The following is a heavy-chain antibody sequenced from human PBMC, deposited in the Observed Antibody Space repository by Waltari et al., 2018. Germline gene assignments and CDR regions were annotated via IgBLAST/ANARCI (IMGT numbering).Heavy chain of an antibody. D-gene: IGHD6-19*01. CDR1: GFTFSNYA. CDR3: AREARIAVAGFDY. V-gene: IGHV3-23*01. J-gene: IGHJ4*02. CDR2: INSGGDST. Sequence: EVQVLESGGGLAQPGGSLRLSCAASGFTFSNYAMRWVRQAPGKGLECVSGINSGGDSTAYVDSVKGRFTISRDNSKNTLYLQMNSLRAEDTAVYYCAREARIAVAGFDYWGQGTLVTVSS.